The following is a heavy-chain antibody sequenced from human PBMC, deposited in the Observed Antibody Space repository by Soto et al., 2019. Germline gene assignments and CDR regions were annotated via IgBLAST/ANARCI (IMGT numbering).Heavy chain of an antibody. CDR1: GGSVNNDNFY. CDR3: ARGLTMGQLPSHFDH. J-gene: IGHJ5*02. Sequence: SETLSLTCTVSGGSVNNDNFYWSWIRQPPGKGLEWIGYVHSSGITNYNPSLKRRVTISVYTSRNQFSLRLSSVTAADTAVYYCARGLTMGQLPSHFDHWGQGTLVTVSS. V-gene: IGHV4-61*01. D-gene: IGHD3-16*01. CDR2: VHSSGIT.